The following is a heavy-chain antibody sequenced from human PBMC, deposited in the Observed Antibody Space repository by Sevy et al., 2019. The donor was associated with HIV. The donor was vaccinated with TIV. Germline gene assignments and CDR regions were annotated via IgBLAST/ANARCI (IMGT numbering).Heavy chain of an antibody. D-gene: IGHD2-15*01. CDR2: INPSGGST. CDR3: ARGYGSLDY. Sequence: ASVKVSCRASGYTFTSYHMHWVRQAPGQGLEWMGIINPSGGSTNYAQKFQGRVTMTRDKSTSTVYMELSSLKFVDTAVYFCARGYGSLDYWGPGTPDTVSS. CDR1: GYTFTSYH. V-gene: IGHV1-46*01. J-gene: IGHJ4*02.